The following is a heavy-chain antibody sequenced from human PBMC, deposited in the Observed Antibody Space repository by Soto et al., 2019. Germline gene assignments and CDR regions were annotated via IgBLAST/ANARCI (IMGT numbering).Heavy chain of an antibody. CDR2: IYSGGST. D-gene: IGHD3-10*01. CDR1: GFTVSSNY. J-gene: IGHJ3*02. V-gene: IGHV3-66*01. Sequence: GESLKISCAASGFTVSSNYMSWVRQAPGKGLEWVSVIYSGGSTYYADSVKGRFTISRDNSKNTLYLQMNSLRAEDTAVYYCARAGTGDAFDIWGQGTMVTVSS. CDR3: ARAGTGDAFDI.